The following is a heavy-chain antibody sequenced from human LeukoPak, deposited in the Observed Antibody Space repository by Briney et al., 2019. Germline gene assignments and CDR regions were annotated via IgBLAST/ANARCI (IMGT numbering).Heavy chain of an antibody. Sequence: GGSLRLSCAASRFTLSSYWMHWVRQAPGKGLVWVSRINTDGSSTNYADSVKGRFTISRDNAMNTLYLQMNNLRAEDTAVYYCASRTGAYWGQGTLVSVSS. CDR1: RFTLSSYW. D-gene: IGHD1-14*01. CDR3: ASRTGAY. CDR2: INTDGSST. V-gene: IGHV3-74*01. J-gene: IGHJ4*02.